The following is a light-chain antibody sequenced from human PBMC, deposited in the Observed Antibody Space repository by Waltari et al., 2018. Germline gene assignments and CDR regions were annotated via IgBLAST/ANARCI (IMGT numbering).Light chain of an antibody. J-gene: IGLJ2*01. V-gene: IGLV2-14*03. Sequence: QSALTQPASLSGAPGQSITISCTGPSSDICFHTHVSWYQQHPGQAPRLLMYDVNSRPSGVSNRFSGSKSGNTASLTISGLQADDDAHYYCSAYTSSATLAFGGGTGLTVL. CDR2: DVN. CDR1: SSDICFHTH. CDR3: SAYTSSATLA.